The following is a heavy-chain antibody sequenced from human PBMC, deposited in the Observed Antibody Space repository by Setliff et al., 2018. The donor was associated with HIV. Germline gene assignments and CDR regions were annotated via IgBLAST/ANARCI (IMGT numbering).Heavy chain of an antibody. CDR1: GGSMSGSSYY. V-gene: IGHV4-39*01. Sequence: PSETLSLTCTVSGGSMSGSSYYWGWIRQPPGKGLEWIGSLNYSGTTYYNPSLKSRVTISVDTSKNQFSLRLNSVTAADTAVYYCARRSGWFYDYWGQGTLVTVSS. CDR3: ARRSGWFYDY. J-gene: IGHJ4*02. CDR2: LNYSGTT. D-gene: IGHD6-19*01.